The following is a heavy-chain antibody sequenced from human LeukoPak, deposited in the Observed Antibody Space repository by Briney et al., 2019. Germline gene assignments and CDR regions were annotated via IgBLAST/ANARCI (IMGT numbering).Heavy chain of an antibody. V-gene: IGHV1-2*04. CDR1: GYTFTGYY. J-gene: IGHJ6*02. CDR2: INPNSGGT. CDR3: ARAPSGITIFGVVILYYGMDV. Sequence: ASVKVSCKASGYTFTGYYMHWVRQAPGQGLEWMGWINPNSGGTNYAQKFQGWVTMTRDTSISTAYMELSRLRSDDTAVYYCARAPSGITIFGVVILYYGMDVWGQGTTVTVSS. D-gene: IGHD3-3*01.